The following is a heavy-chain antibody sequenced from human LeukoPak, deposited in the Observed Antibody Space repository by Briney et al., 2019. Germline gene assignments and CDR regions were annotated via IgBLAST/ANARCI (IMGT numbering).Heavy chain of an antibody. CDR2: IYYSGST. D-gene: IGHD2-2*01. Sequence: SETLSLTCTVSGGSISSSSYYWGWIRQPPGKGLEWIGSIYYSGSTYYNPSLKSRVTISVDTSKNQFSLKLSSVTAADTAVYYCARRVSSGYCSSTSCYAWDYYFDYWAREPWSPSPQ. CDR1: GGSISSSSYY. V-gene: IGHV4-39*01. CDR3: ARRVSSGYCSSTSCYAWDYYFDY. J-gene: IGHJ4*02.